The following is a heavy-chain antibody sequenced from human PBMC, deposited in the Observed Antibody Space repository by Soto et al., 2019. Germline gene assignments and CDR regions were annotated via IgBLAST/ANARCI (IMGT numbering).Heavy chain of an antibody. V-gene: IGHV1-69*01. CDR1: GDTFSSNS. D-gene: IGHD5-12*01. J-gene: IGHJ4*02. CDR3: ATPSSGNDFLFEH. CDR2: IIPTFGAA. Sequence: QVQLVQSGAEVRKPGSSVKVSCKASGDTFSSNSFSWVRQAPGQGPAYMGGIIPTFGAANYAQRFQDRLTITADESTTTVSMQLSSLRPDDTAVYYCATPSSGNDFLFEHWGQGTLVTVSS.